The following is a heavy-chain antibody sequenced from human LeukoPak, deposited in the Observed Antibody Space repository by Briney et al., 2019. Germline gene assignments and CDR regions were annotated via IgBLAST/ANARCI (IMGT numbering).Heavy chain of an antibody. CDR2: LSHAGNT. Sequence: SETLSLTCSVSGDSVRNDFYYWGWIRQPPGKGLEWVACLSHAGNTWYNPSLESRLSISVDTSKNQFSLKLSSVTAAGTALYWCARHNAPRRVGFDFWGQGILVTVSS. CDR1: GDSVRNDFYY. V-gene: IGHV4-39*01. D-gene: IGHD2-2*01. J-gene: IGHJ4*02. CDR3: ARHNAPRRVGFDF.